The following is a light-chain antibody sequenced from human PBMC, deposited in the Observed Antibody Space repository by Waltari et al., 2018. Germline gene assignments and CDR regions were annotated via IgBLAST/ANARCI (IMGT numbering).Light chain of an antibody. CDR1: QSVYSY. CDR3: QQRASWPQIT. Sequence: EIVLTQSPATLSLSPGERATLSCRASQSVYSYLVWYQQKPGQTPRLLIHDASIRAPGIPDRFSGSGSGTDFTLTISSLEPEDFAVYYCQQRASWPQITFGQGTRLEMK. J-gene: IGKJ5*01. CDR2: DAS. V-gene: IGKV3-11*01.